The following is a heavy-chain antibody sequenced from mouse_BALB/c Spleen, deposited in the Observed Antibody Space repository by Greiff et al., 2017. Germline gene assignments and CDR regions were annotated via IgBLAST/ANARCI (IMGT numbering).Heavy chain of an antibody. CDR3: ARLRLRGFDY. CDR1: GFAFSSYD. V-gene: IGHV5-12-1*01. Sequence: EVKLVESGGGLVKPGGSLKLSCAASGFAFSSYDMSWVRQTPEKRLEWVAYISSGGGSTYYPDTVKGRFTISRDNAKNTLYLQMSSLKSEDTAMYYCARLRLRGFDYWGQGTTLTVSS. J-gene: IGHJ2*01. D-gene: IGHD1-2*01. CDR2: ISSGGGST.